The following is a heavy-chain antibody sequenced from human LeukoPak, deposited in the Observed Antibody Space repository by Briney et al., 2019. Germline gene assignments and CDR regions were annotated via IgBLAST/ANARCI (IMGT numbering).Heavy chain of an antibody. Sequence: GGSLRLSCAASGFTFGTYPMSWVRQAPGRGLEWVSAISGSSDTTYYTDSVKGRFTISRDNSKNTLFLQMNSLRAEDTAVYYCANQEGGYTYDPFDYWSQGTLVTVSS. CDR2: ISGSSDTT. J-gene: IGHJ4*02. V-gene: IGHV3-23*01. D-gene: IGHD5-18*01. CDR3: ANQEGGYTYDPFDY. CDR1: GFTFGTYP.